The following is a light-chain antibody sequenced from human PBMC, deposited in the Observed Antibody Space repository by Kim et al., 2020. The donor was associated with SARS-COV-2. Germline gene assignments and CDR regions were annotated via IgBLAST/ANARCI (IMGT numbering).Light chain of an antibody. J-gene: IGLJ2*01. Sequence: PGQSVTISGSGSRSTIGTNYVYWYQQLPGTAPKRLIYRDNERPSGVPDRFSGSKSGTSVSLAISGLRSEDEADYYCATWDDSLSVVFGGGTQLTVL. V-gene: IGLV1-47*01. CDR1: RSTIGTNY. CDR3: ATWDDSLSVV. CDR2: RDN.